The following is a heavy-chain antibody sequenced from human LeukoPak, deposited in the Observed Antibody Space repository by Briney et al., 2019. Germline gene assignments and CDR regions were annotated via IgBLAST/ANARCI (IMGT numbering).Heavy chain of an antibody. Sequence: QTLSLTCAISGDSVSSNSAAWNWIRQSPSRGLEWLGRTYYRSKWYNDYAVSVKSRITINPDTSKNQFSLQLNSVTPEDTAVYYCARGVATILSSYYYYYGMDVWGQGTRSPSP. D-gene: IGHD5-12*01. J-gene: IGHJ6*02. CDR3: ARGVATILSSYYYYYGMDV. V-gene: IGHV6-1*01. CDR2: TYYRSKWYN. CDR1: GDSVSSNSAA.